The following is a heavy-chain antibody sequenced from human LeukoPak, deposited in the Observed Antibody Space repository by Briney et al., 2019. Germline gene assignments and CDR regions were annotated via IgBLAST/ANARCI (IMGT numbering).Heavy chain of an antibody. V-gene: IGHV3-43*01. CDR3: AKDKGDTAMVTVFDY. D-gene: IGHD5-18*01. J-gene: IGHJ4*02. CDR2: ISWDGGST. Sequence: PGGSLRLSCAASGFTFDDYTMHWVRQAPGKGLEWVSLISWDGGSTYYADSVKGRFTISRDNSKNSLYLQMNSLRTEDTALYYCAKDKGDTAMVTVFDYWGQGTLVTVSS. CDR1: GFTFDDYT.